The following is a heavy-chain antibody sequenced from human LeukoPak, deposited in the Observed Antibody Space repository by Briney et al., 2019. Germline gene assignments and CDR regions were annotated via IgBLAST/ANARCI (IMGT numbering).Heavy chain of an antibody. CDR1: GGSISSGGYS. CDR2: IYHSGST. Sequence: SETLSLTCAVSGGSISSGGYSWSWIRQPPGKGLEWIGYIYHSGSTYYNPSLKSRVTISVDRSKNQFSLKLSSVTAADTAVYYCYSSYDAFDIWGQGTMVTVSS. D-gene: IGHD2-15*01. J-gene: IGHJ3*02. V-gene: IGHV4-30-2*01. CDR3: YSSYDAFDI.